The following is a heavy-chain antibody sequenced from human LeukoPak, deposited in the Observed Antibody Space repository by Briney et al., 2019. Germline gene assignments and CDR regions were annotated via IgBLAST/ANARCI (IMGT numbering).Heavy chain of an antibody. Sequence: GGSLRLSCAASGFTFSSYWLSWVRQAPGKGLEWVANIKQDGSEKYYVDSVKGRFTISRDNSKNTLYLQMNSVRAEDTAVYYCAKDHWYSGWFPFDYWGQGTLVTVSS. D-gene: IGHD6-19*01. CDR1: GFTFSSYW. V-gene: IGHV3-7*03. CDR2: IKQDGSEK. J-gene: IGHJ4*02. CDR3: AKDHWYSGWFPFDY.